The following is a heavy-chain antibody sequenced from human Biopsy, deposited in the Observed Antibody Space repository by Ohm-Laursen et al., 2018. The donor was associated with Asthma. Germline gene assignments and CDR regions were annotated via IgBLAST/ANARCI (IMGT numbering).Heavy chain of an antibody. CDR2: ISYDGSTK. Sequence: SLRLSCAASGFSFSEFVMHWVRQAPGKGLEWVAVISYDGSTKYYADSVKGRFTISRDNSKNTLYLQMSSLRVEDTAVYYCAKDRRIYGDNVAGMDVWGQGTAVNVSS. J-gene: IGHJ6*02. V-gene: IGHV3-30*18. D-gene: IGHD4-17*01. CDR3: AKDRRIYGDNVAGMDV. CDR1: GFSFSEFV.